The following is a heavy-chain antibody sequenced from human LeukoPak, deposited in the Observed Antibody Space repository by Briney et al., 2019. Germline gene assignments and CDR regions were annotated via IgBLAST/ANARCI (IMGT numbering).Heavy chain of an antibody. CDR3: ARHNWGDSFDY. CDR2: IYYSGST. V-gene: IGHV4-59*08. Sequence: SETLSLACTVSGGSISNYYWSWIRQPPGKGLEWIGHIYYSGSTNYNPSLKSRVTISVDTSKNQFSLKLSSVTAADTAVYYCARHNWGDSFDYWGQGTLVTVSS. CDR1: GGSISNYY. J-gene: IGHJ4*02. D-gene: IGHD7-27*01.